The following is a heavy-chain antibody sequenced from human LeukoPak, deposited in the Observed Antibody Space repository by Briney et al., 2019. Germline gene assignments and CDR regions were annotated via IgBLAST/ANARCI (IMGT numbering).Heavy chain of an antibody. Sequence: ASVKVSCKVSGYTLTELSMHWVRQAPGKALESMGGLDPEDRETIYAQKFQGRVTMTEDTSTDTAYMELSSLRSEDTAVYYCATNPSQNGGGSCYIYWGQGTLVTVSS. V-gene: IGHV1-24*01. D-gene: IGHD2-15*01. CDR2: LDPEDRET. CDR3: ATNPSQNGGGSCYIY. CDR1: GYTLTELS. J-gene: IGHJ4*02.